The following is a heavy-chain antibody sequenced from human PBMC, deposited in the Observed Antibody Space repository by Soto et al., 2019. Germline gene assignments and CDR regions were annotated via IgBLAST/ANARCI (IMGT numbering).Heavy chain of an antibody. V-gene: IGHV5-10-1*01. CDR2: IDPSDSYT. J-gene: IGHJ6*02. D-gene: IGHD3-3*01. CDR1: GYSFTGYW. Sequence: GEALKLSCKGSGYSFTGYWISWVRQMPGKGLEWMGRIDPSDSYTNYSPSFQGHVTISADKSISTAYLQWSSLKASDTAMYYCARDDFWSGYYYYGMDVWGQGTTVTV. CDR3: ARDDFWSGYYYYGMDV.